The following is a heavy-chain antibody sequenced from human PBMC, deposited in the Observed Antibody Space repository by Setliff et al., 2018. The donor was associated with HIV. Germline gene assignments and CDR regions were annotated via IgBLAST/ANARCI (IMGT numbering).Heavy chain of an antibody. V-gene: IGHV3-23*03. D-gene: IGHD3-10*01. CDR2: IYSAGSTT. CDR1: GSTFSSYA. Sequence: GGSLRLSCAASGSTFSSYAMSWVRQAPGKGLEWVSFIYSAGSTTSYADSVEGRFTISRDNSRNTLYLQMNRLRAEDTAVYYCAKTYYGSGTHLRWYQFDNWGQGTLVTV. CDR3: AKTYYGSGTHLRWYQFDN. J-gene: IGHJ4*02.